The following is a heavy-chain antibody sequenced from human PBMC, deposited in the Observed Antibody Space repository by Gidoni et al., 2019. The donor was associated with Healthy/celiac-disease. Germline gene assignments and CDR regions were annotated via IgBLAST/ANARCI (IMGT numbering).Heavy chain of an antibody. CDR2: INHSGST. CDR3: ARTWELPYYFDY. D-gene: IGHD3-16*02. Sequence: QVPLQQWGAGLLKPSETLSLTCAVYGGSFSSYYWSWIRQPPGKGLEWIGEINHSGSTNYNPSLKSRVTISVDTSNNQFSLKLSSVTAEDTAVYYCARTWELPYYFDYWGQGTLVTVSS. J-gene: IGHJ4*02. CDR1: GGSFSSYY. V-gene: IGHV4-34*01.